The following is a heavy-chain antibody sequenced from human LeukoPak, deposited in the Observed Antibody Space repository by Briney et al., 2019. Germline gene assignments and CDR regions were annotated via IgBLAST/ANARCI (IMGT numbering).Heavy chain of an antibody. J-gene: IGHJ3*02. CDR2: ISWNRGSI. CDR3: AKGIGGSYYELAFDI. V-gene: IGHV3-9*01. D-gene: IGHD1-26*01. CDR1: GFTFDDYA. Sequence: PGGSLRLSCAASGFTFDDYAMHWVRQAPGKGLEWVSGISWNRGSIAYADSVKGRFTISRANAKNCLYLQMNSLRGEHTALYCCAKGIGGSYYELAFDIWGQGTMVTVSS.